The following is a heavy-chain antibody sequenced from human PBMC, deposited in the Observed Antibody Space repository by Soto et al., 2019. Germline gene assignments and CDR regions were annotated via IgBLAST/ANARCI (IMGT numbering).Heavy chain of an antibody. J-gene: IGHJ4*02. CDR1: GLTFSSYA. Sequence: QVQLVESGGGVIQPGRSLRLSCAASGLTFSSYAMHWVRQAPDKGLEWVAVISYDGSDKYYADSVKGRFTISRDTSKNTGYLQVNSLRAEETAVYYCAVDTLANLDSWGQGSLVIVSS. V-gene: IGHV3-30-3*01. CDR3: AVDTLANLDS. CDR2: ISYDGSDK. D-gene: IGHD2-15*01.